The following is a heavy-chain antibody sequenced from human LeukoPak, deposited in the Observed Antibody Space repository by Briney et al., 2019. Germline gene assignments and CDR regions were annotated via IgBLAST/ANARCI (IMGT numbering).Heavy chain of an antibody. CDR3: ARNVASGLDF. CDR2: INPSGGST. J-gene: IGHJ4*02. CDR1: GYTFTTYY. V-gene: IGHV1-46*01. D-gene: IGHD1-1*01. Sequence: GASMKVSCKASGYTFTTYYIHWVRQAPGQGLEWMGFINPSGGSTSYAQKFKGRVTMTRDTSTSTVYMELSSLRSEDTAVYYCARNVASGLDFWGQGTLVTVSS.